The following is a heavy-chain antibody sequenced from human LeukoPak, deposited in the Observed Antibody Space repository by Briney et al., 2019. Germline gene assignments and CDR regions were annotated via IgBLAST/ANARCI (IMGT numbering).Heavy chain of an antibody. D-gene: IGHD3-22*01. Sequence: ASVKVSCKASGYTFTGYYMHWVRQAPGQGLEWMGWINPNSGGTNYAQKFQGRVTMTRDTSISTAYMELSRLRSDDTAVYYCARDPVNYYDSSGYYPYDYWGQGTLVTVSS. V-gene: IGHV1-2*02. J-gene: IGHJ4*02. CDR3: ARDPVNYYDSSGYYPYDY. CDR2: INPNSGGT. CDR1: GYTFTGYY.